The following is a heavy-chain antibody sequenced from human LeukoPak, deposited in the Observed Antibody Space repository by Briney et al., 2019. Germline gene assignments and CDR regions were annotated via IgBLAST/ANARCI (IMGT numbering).Heavy chain of an antibody. CDR2: ISYDGSNK. CDR1: GFTLSTYA. J-gene: IGHJ4*02. D-gene: IGHD6-19*01. CDR3: ARDSTDSSGWYGDS. V-gene: IGHV3-30-3*01. Sequence: GRSLRLSCAAPGFTLSTYAMHWVRQAPGKGLEWVAVISYDGSNKYYADSTKGRFTIPRDNSKNTLYLQMNSLRAEDTAVYYCARDSTDSSGWYGDSWGQGTLVTVSS.